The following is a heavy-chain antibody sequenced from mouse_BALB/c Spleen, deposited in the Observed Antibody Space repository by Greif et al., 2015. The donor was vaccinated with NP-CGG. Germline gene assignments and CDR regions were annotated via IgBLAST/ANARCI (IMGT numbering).Heavy chain of an antibody. CDR2: IDPANGNT. D-gene: IGHD2-14*01. J-gene: IGHJ4*01. CDR1: GFNVKDTY. CDR3: ASAYYRPYAMDY. V-gene: IGHV14-3*02. Sequence: EVQLQESGAELVKPGASVKLSCTASGFNVKDTYMHWVKQRPEQGLEWIGRIDPANGNTKYDPKFQGKATITADTSSNTAYLQLSSLTSEDTAVYYCASAYYRPYAMDYWGQGTSVTVSS.